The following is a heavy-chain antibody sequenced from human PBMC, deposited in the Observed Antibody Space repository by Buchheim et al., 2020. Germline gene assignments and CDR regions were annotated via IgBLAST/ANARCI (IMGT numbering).Heavy chain of an antibody. D-gene: IGHD6-19*01. CDR2: ISDDGTDK. CDR1: GFTFNSYA. J-gene: IGHJ4*02. Sequence: VQLLESGGGLVQPGGSLRLSCAASGFTFNSYAMSWVRQAPGKGLEWVAFISDDGTDKYYADSVKGRFTISRDNSKNTLFLQLNSLRGEDTAVYYCAPTDSGGLYYFDYWGQGTL. CDR3: APTDSGGLYYFDY. V-gene: IGHV3-30*03.